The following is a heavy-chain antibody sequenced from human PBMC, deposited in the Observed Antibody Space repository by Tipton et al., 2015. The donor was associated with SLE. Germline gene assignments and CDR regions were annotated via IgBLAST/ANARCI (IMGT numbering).Heavy chain of an antibody. CDR2: IYHSGST. V-gene: IGHV4-38-2*01. D-gene: IGHD5-18*01. CDR3: ARIQFTAVVHY. Sequence: TLSLTCAVSNYSISGGYNWGWFRQPPGKGLGWIGTIYHSGSTDYNPSLERRVTISVDTPKNQFSLKLSSVTAADTAVYSCARIQFTAVVHYWGQGTLVTVSS. CDR1: NYSISGGYN. J-gene: IGHJ4*02.